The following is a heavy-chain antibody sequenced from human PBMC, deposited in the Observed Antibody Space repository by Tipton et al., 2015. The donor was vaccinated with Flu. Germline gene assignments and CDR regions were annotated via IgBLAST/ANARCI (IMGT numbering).Heavy chain of an antibody. CDR2: TYYRSNWYN. CDR1: GDSVSTTSAA. CDR3: ARDIGHSGSIYDH. V-gene: IGHV6-1*01. Sequence: GLVKPPQTLSLTCTISGDSVSTTSAAWDWIRRSPSRGFEWLGRTYYRSNWYNDYAESMKGRITINPDTSKNQFTLQLNSVTPEDTAVYYCARDIGHSGSIYDHWGQGALVTVSS. J-gene: IGHJ5*02. D-gene: IGHD1-26*01.